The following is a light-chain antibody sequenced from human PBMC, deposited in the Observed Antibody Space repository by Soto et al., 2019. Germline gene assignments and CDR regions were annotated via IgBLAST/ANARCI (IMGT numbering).Light chain of an antibody. CDR3: QQYGSSPYT. CDR2: GAS. Sequence: EIVLTQSPGTLSLSPGERAILSCRASQSVSSSYLAWYQQKPGQAPRLLIYGASSRATGIPDRFSGSGSGTDFTLTISRLEPEDFAVYYCQQYGSSPYTCGQGTKLEIK. J-gene: IGKJ2*01. V-gene: IGKV3-20*01. CDR1: QSVSSSY.